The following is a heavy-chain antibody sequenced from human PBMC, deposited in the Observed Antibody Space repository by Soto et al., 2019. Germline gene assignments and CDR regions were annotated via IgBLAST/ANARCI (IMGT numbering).Heavy chain of an antibody. CDR2: INHSGSA. J-gene: IGHJ6*02. Sequence: PSETLSLTCAVYGGSFSGYFWSWIRQPPGKGLEWIGEINHSGSANYNPSLKSRVTISVDTSTNQFSLKLSSVTAADTAVYYCARKGTISHFRYYFYGMDVWGQGTTVTVSS. V-gene: IGHV4-34*01. D-gene: IGHD3-3*01. CDR3: ARKGTISHFRYYFYGMDV. CDR1: GGSFSGYF.